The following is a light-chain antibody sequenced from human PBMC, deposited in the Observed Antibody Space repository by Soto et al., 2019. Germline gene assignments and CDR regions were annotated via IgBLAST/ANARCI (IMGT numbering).Light chain of an antibody. J-gene: IGLJ2*01. CDR2: LNGDGSH. CDR1: SGHSSYA. CDR3: QTWGTGIRV. V-gene: IGLV4-69*02. Sequence: QPVLTQSPSASASLGASVKLTCTLSSGHSSYAIAWHQQQPQKGPRFLMKLNGDGSHSKGDGIPDRFSGSSSGAERYLTISSLQSEDEADYSCQTWGTGIRVFGGGTKLTVL.